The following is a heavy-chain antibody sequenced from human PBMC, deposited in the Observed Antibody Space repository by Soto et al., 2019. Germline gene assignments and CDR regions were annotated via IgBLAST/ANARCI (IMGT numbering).Heavy chain of an antibody. CDR2: INVYNGNT. V-gene: IGHV1-18*01. J-gene: IGHJ6*02. CDR1: GYTFTNYG. Sequence: GASVKVSCKASGYTFTNYGISWVRQAPGQGLEWMGWINVYNGNTKYAQKVQGRVTMTTDTSTSTAYMELRSLRSDDTAVYYCARDQYSSSPAVGDYSYYGMDVWGQGTTVTVSS. D-gene: IGHD6-6*01. CDR3: ARDQYSSSPAVGDYSYYGMDV.